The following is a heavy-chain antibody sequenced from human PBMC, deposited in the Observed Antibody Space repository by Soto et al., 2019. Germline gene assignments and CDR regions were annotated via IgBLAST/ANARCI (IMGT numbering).Heavy chain of an antibody. D-gene: IGHD3-10*01. CDR3: AHKVGYGPGSYYFDY. CDR1: GFSLSTGVG. V-gene: IGHV2-5*02. Sequence: SGPTLVNPTQTLTLTCTFSGFSLSTGVGVGWIRQPPGKALEWLTLIYWDDDKRYSPSLKSRLTITKDTSKNQVVLAITNMDPVDTATYYCAHKVGYGPGSYYFDYWGQGALVTVSS. CDR2: IYWDDDK. J-gene: IGHJ4*02.